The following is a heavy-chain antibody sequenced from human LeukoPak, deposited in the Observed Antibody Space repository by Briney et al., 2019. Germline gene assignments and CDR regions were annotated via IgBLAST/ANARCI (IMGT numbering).Heavy chain of an antibody. D-gene: IGHD2-21*02. V-gene: IGHV1-69*05. CDR1: GGTFSSYA. CDR2: IIPIFGTA. J-gene: IGHJ4*02. Sequence: SVKVSCNASGGTFSSYAISWVRQAPGQGLEWMGGIIPIFGTANYAQKFQGRVTITTDESTSTAYMELSSLRSEATAVYYCARGPATAGTYYFDYWGQGTLVTVSS. CDR3: ARGPATAGTYYFDY.